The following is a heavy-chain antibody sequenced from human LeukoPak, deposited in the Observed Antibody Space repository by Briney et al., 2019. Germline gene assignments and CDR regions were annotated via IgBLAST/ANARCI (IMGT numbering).Heavy chain of an antibody. CDR1: GGSISSYY. V-gene: IGHV4-59*01. CDR3: AGEINTEWLRPLDP. D-gene: IGHD5-12*01. Sequence: SETLSLTCTVSGGSISSYYWSWIRQPPGKGLEWIGYIYYSGSTNYNPSLKSRVTISVDTSKNQFSLKLSSVTAADTAVYYCAGEINTEWLRPLDPWGQGTLVTVSP. CDR2: IYYSGST. J-gene: IGHJ5*02.